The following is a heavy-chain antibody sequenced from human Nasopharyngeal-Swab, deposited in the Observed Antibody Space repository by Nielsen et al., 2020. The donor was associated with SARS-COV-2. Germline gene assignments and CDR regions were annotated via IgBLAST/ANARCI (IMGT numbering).Heavy chain of an antibody. J-gene: IGHJ6*03. CDR1: GYSFTSYW. V-gene: IGHV5-51*01. CDR3: ARGTRGYYYYYMDV. D-gene: IGHD2-2*01. Sequence: GESLKISCKGSGYSFTSYWLGWVRQMPGKGLEWMGIIYPGDSDSRYSPSFEGQVTISADRSINTAYLQWSSLKASDTAMYYCARGTRGYYYYYMDVWGKGTTVTVSS. CDR2: IYPGDSDS.